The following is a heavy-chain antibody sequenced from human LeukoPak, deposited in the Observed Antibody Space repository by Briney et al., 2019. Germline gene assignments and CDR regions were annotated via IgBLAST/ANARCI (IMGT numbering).Heavy chain of an antibody. CDR3: AREARGSGWTL. Sequence: PGGSLRLSCAASGFTFSSQWMSWVRQAPGKGLEWVANIKGDGSDIYYVDSVRGRFTISRDNAENSLYLQMNSLRAEDTAVYYCAREARGSGWTLGGQGTLVTVSS. CDR1: GFTFSSQW. CDR2: IKGDGSDI. V-gene: IGHV3-7*01. J-gene: IGHJ4*02. D-gene: IGHD6-19*01.